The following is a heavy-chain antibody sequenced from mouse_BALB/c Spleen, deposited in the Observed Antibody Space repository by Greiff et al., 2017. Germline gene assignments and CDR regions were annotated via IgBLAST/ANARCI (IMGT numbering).Heavy chain of an antibody. Sequence: EVQLVESGGGLVKPGGSLKLSCAASGFTFSSYAMSWVRQTPEKRLEWVATISSGGSYTYYPDSVKGRFTISRDNAKNTLYLQMSSLRSEDTAMYYCARQGDYGSDYAMDYWGQGTSVTVSS. CDR1: GFTFSSYA. D-gene: IGHD1-1*01. CDR2: ISSGGSYT. V-gene: IGHV5-9-3*01. CDR3: ARQGDYGSDYAMDY. J-gene: IGHJ4*01.